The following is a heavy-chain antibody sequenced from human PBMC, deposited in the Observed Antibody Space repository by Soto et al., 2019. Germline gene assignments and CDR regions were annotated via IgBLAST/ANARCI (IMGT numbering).Heavy chain of an antibody. D-gene: IGHD5-18*01. CDR2: IIPMFGTA. J-gene: IGHJ4*02. V-gene: IGHV1-69*12. CDR1: GGTFSTYA. Sequence: QVQLVQSGAEVKKPGSSVMVSCKAPGGTFSTYAISWVRQAPGQGLEWMGGIIPMFGTANYAQRFQDRVTITADESTNTVYMELSSLRSEDTAVYFCASGIQLWLRRINNGYSGWGQGTLVTVSS. CDR3: ASGIQLWLRRINNGYSG.